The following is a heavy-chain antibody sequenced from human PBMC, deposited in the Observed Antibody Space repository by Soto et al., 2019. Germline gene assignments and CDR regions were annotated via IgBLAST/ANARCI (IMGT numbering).Heavy chain of an antibody. Sequence: QVQLVESGGGVVQPGRSLRLSCAASGFTFSDYGIHWVRQAPGKGLEWVAGISYEGSKTYYADTVKGRFTISRDNSKNTLYLQMASLRPEDTAVYYCAKDHWAAYSGYAIRNDLDVWGQGTTVTVSS. V-gene: IGHV3-30*18. CDR2: ISYEGSKT. J-gene: IGHJ6*02. D-gene: IGHD5-12*01. CDR1: GFTFSDYG. CDR3: AKDHWAAYSGYAIRNDLDV.